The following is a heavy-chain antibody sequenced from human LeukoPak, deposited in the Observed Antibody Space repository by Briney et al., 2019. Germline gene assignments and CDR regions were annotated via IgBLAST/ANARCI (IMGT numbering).Heavy chain of an antibody. CDR2: ISSNGGST. D-gene: IGHD6-13*01. V-gene: IGHV3-64*01. CDR3: ARVFSSSWDYYFDY. J-gene: IGHJ4*02. CDR1: GFTFSSYA. Sequence: PGGSLRLSCAASGFTFSSYAMHWVRQAPGKGLEYVSAISSNGGSTYYANSVKGRFTISRDNSKNTLYLQMGSLRAEDVAVYHCARVFSSSWDYYFDYWGQGTLVTVSS.